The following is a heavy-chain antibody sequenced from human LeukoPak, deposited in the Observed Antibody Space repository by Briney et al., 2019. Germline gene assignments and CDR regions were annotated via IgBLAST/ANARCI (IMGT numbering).Heavy chain of an antibody. CDR2: INDSGST. J-gene: IGHJ4*02. D-gene: IGHD3-22*01. CDR3: ARDKKADSSGYYSPFDY. V-gene: IGHV4-34*01. Sequence: PSETLSLACAVYGGSFSGYYWSWIRQPPGKGLEWIGEINDSGSTNYNPSLKSRVTISIDTSKNQFSLKLSSVTAADTAVYYCARDKKADSSGYYSPFDYWGQGTLLTVSS. CDR1: GGSFSGYY.